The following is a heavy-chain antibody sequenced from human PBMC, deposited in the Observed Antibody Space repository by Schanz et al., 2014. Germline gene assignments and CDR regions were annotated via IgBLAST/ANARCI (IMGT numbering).Heavy chain of an antibody. Sequence: QVQLQESGPGLVKPSETLSLTCAVYGGSFSGYYWSWIRQPPGKGLEWIGEINHSGSTNYNPSLKSRVTISADTSKNQFSLKLTSVTAADSAVYFCTRGNALDVWGQGTTVTVSS. CDR1: GGSFSGYY. D-gene: IGHD1-1*01. CDR2: INHSGST. V-gene: IGHV4-34*10. J-gene: IGHJ6*02. CDR3: TRGNALDV.